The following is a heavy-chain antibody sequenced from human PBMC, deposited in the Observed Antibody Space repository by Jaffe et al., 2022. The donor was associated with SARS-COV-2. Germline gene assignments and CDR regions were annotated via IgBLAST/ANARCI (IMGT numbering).Heavy chain of an antibody. J-gene: IGHJ4*02. CDR2: INHSGST. D-gene: IGHD6-6*01. CDR3: ARASEYSSSSSDY. V-gene: IGHV4-34*01. CDR1: GGSFSGYY. Sequence: QVQLQQWGAGLLKPSETLSLTCAVYGGSFSGYYWSWIRQPPGKGLEWIGEINHSGSTNYNPSLKSRVTISVDTSKNQFSLKLSSVTAADTAVYYCARASEYSSSSSDYWGQGTLVTVSS.